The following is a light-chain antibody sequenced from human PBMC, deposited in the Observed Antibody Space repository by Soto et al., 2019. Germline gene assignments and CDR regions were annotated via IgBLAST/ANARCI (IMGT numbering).Light chain of an antibody. CDR2: GAS. J-gene: IGKJ5*01. CDR3: QQYGSSPSIT. Sequence: ETVLTQTPCTHSLSPGERATLSCRASQTVSSARLAWYQQKPGQAPRLLIYGASSRATGIPDRFSGSGSGTDFTLTISRLEPEDFAVYYCQQYGSSPSITFGQGTRLEIK. V-gene: IGKV3-20*01. CDR1: QTVSSAR.